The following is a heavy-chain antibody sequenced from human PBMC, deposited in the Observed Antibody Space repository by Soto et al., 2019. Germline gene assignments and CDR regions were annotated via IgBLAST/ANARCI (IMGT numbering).Heavy chain of an antibody. Sequence: GGSLRLSCATSGFNFDTNGMTWVRQVPGKGLEWVSAISAGGGTTYYADPVKGRFTISRDNSKNMLYLQMNSLRAEDTAVYYCAKDLYYDFWSGYYQPPDSATDYYGMDVWGQGTTVTVSS. J-gene: IGHJ6*02. CDR2: ISAGGGTT. D-gene: IGHD3-3*01. V-gene: IGHV3-23*01. CDR1: GFNFDTNG. CDR3: AKDLYYDFWSGYYQPPDSATDYYGMDV.